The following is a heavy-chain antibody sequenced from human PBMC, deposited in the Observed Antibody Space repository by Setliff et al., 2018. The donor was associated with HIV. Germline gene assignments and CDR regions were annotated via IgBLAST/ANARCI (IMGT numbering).Heavy chain of an antibody. J-gene: IGHJ4*02. D-gene: IGHD3-22*01. CDR2: IYYIGNT. CDR3: ARGRSRYYYDGSGYYVDY. CDR1: GGSISGYY. Sequence: SETLSLTCTVSGGSISGYYWSWIRQPPGKGLEWIGYIYYIGNTNYNPSLKGRVTPSVDTSKNQLSLKLSSVTAADTAVYYCARGRSRYYYDGSGYYVDYWGQGTLVTVLL. V-gene: IGHV4-59*01.